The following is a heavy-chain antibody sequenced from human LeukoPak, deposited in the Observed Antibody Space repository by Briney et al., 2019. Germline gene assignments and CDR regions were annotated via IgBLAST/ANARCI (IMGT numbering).Heavy chain of an antibody. D-gene: IGHD3-10*01. CDR3: AREMARRLVGSGSSVSY. V-gene: IGHV1-2*02. Sequence: GASVKVSCKASGYTFTGYYMHWVRQAPGQGLEWMGWINPNSGGTNYAQKFQGRVTMTRDTSISTAYMELSRLRSDDTAVYYCAREMARRLVGSGSSVSYWGQGTLVTVSS. CDR2: INPNSGGT. CDR1: GYTFTGYY. J-gene: IGHJ4*02.